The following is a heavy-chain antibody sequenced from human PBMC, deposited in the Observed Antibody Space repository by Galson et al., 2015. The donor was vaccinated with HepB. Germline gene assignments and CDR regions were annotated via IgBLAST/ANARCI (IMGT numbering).Heavy chain of an antibody. D-gene: IGHD4-23*01. V-gene: IGHV1-69*13. CDR2: IIPIFGTA. CDR3: AREGDNGGNSGFDY. CDR1: GGTLSSYA. Sequence: SVKVSCKASGGTLSSYAISWVRQAPGQGLEWMGGIIPIFGTANYAQKFQGRVTITADESTSTAYMELSSLRSEDTAVYYCAREGDNGGNSGFDYWGQGTLVTVSS. J-gene: IGHJ4*02.